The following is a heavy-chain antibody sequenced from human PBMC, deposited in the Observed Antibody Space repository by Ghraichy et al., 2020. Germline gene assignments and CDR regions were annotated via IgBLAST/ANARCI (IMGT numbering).Heavy chain of an antibody. D-gene: IGHD6-19*01. Sequence: GESLNISCAASGFTFSNYWMHWVRQAPGKGLVWVSRINSDGSSTSYADSVKCRFTISRDNAKNTLYLQMNSLRVEDTAVYYCAREGYSSGWGTGRFDYWGQGTLVTVSS. J-gene: IGHJ4*02. CDR1: GFTFSNYW. CDR3: AREGYSSGWGTGRFDY. CDR2: INSDGSST. V-gene: IGHV3-74*01.